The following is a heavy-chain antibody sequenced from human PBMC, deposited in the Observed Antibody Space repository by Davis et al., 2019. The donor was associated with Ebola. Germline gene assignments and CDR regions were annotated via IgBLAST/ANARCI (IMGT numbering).Heavy chain of an antibody. Sequence: AASVKVSCKASGYTFTTYSISWVRQAPGQGLEWMGRIIPVVDTKDYAQKFQGRVTLTADKATNTAYMELSGLRFDDTAVYYCARGKWFDPWGQGTLVSVTS. CDR2: IIPVVDTK. CDR1: GYTFTTYS. CDR3: ARGKWFDP. J-gene: IGHJ5*02. V-gene: IGHV1-69*08.